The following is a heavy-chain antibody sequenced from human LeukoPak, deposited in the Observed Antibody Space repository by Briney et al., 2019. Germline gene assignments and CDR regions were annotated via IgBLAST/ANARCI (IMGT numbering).Heavy chain of an antibody. Sequence: ASVKVSCKASGYTFTGYYMHWVRQAPGQGLEWMGWINPNSGGTNYAQKFQGRVTMTRDTSISTAYMELSRLRSDDTAVYYCARGLRFLEWSDYYYMDVWGKGTTVTVSS. CDR1: GYTFTGYY. CDR3: ARGLRFLEWSDYYYMDV. V-gene: IGHV1-2*02. D-gene: IGHD3-3*01. J-gene: IGHJ6*03. CDR2: INPNSGGT.